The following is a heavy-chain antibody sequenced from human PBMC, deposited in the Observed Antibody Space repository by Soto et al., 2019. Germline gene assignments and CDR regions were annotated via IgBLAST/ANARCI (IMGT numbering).Heavy chain of an antibody. D-gene: IGHD1-26*01. Sequence: PGWPLCLSFEAYDSPSSAYAVNWFPQTQARGLEWVAVISYDGSNKYYADSVKGRFTISRDNSKNTLYLQMNSLRAEDTAVYFCAKVTFSGDYYYSYGLDVWGQGTTVTVSS. CDR2: ISYDGSNK. CDR3: AKVTFSGDYYYSYGLDV. J-gene: IGHJ6*02. V-gene: IGHV3-30*18. CDR1: DSPSSAYA.